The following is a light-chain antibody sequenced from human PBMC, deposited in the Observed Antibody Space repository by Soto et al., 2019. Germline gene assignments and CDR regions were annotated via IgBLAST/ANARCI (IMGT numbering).Light chain of an antibody. J-gene: IGLJ1*01. CDR3: SSYTTNTAYV. CDR1: RRDIGGYNY. V-gene: IGLV2-14*01. Sequence: QSALTQPASVSGSPAQSITISCTGTRRDIGGYNYVSWYQQHPGKGPKLLIYEVSNRPSGVSPRFSGFKSGSTASLTISGLTTEDEATYYCSSYTTNTAYVFGTGTKVTVL. CDR2: EVS.